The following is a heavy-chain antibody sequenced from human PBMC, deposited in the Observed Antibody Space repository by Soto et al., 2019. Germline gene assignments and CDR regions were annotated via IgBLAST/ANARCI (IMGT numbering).Heavy chain of an antibody. CDR3: VRCTNAWRGLAF. CDR1: GFTLSDYC. V-gene: IGHV3-74*01. CDR2: LCSNERDT. J-gene: IGHJ6*04. Sequence: EVHLVESGGGLVQPGGSLRLSCAASGFTLSDYCMHWVRQVPGRGLVWVARLCSNERDTTYAVSVKGRLTISRDNAKNPLYLEMNSLRAEDTAVDHGVRCTNAWRGLAFWGKGTTVTVCS. D-gene: IGHD2-8*01.